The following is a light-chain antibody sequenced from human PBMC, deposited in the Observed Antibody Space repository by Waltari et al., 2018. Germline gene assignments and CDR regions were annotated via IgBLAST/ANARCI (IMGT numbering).Light chain of an antibody. V-gene: IGKV3-20*01. CDR1: QSVGRS. CDR3: QHYVRLPVT. Sequence: DIVFTQSPGILSLSPGEGATLSCRASQSVGRSLAWYQQKPGQAPRRVISGASNRATGIPDRFSGSGSGTDFSLTISRLEPEDFAVYYCQHYVRLPVTFGRGTKVEIK. CDR2: GAS. J-gene: IGKJ4*02.